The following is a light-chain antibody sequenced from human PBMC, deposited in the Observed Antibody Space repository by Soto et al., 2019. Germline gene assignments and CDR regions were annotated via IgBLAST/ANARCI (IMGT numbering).Light chain of an antibody. Sequence: EIVLTQSPATLSLTPGERATLSCRASQSVSSYLAWYQQKPGQAPRLLIYDASNRVTGIPARFSGSGSGTDFTLTISSLEPEDFAVYYCQQRSNRPPYTFGQGTKLEIQ. CDR1: QSVSSY. V-gene: IGKV3-11*01. CDR2: DAS. J-gene: IGKJ2*01. CDR3: QQRSNRPPYT.